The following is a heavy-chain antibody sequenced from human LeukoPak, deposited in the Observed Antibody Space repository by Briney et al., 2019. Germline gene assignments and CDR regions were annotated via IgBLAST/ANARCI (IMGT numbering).Heavy chain of an antibody. CDR1: GFTFSSYW. J-gene: IGHJ4*02. CDR2: IKQDGSER. CDR3: ATGAGCGY. V-gene: IGHV3-7*03. Sequence: GGSLRLSCAASGFTFSSYWMTWVRQAPGKGLEWAANIKQDGSERNYVDSVKGRFTISRDNAKNSLYLQMNTLRDEDTAVYYCATGAGCGYWGQGTLVTVSS. D-gene: IGHD6-19*01.